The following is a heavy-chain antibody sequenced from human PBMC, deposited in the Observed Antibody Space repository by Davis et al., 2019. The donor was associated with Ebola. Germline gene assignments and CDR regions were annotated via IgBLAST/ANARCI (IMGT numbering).Heavy chain of an antibody. CDR2: IYYSGST. Sequence: MPGGSLRLSCTVSGGSISSSSYYWGCIRQPPGKGLEWIGYIYYSGSTNYNPSLKSRVTISVDTSKNQFSLKLSSVTTADTAVYYCARHKGNYYYGMDVWGQGTTVTVSS. CDR1: GGSISSSSYY. V-gene: IGHV4-61*05. D-gene: IGHD6-13*01. CDR3: ARHKGNYYYGMDV. J-gene: IGHJ6*02.